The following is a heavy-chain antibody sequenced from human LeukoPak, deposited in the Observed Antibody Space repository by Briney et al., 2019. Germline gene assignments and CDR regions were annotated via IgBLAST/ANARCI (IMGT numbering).Heavy chain of an antibody. CDR1: GGSISSYY. V-gene: IGHV4-59*01. CDR3: ARVQQQERVLYYFDY. CDR2: IYYSVST. D-gene: IGHD6-13*01. J-gene: IGHJ4*02. Sequence: SETLSLTCTVSGGSISSYYGSWIRQPPGKGLEWIGYIYYSVSTNYNPSLKSRVTISVDTSKNQFSLKLSSVTAADTAVYYCARVQQQERVLYYFDYWGQGTLVTVSS.